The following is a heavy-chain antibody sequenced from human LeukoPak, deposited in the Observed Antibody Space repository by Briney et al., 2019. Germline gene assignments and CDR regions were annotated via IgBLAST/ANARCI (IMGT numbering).Heavy chain of an antibody. V-gene: IGHV4-39*01. J-gene: IGHJ4*02. CDR3: ARHEFGRSILFGPLGK. CDR2: ISPSGST. Sequence: SETLSLTCTVSGASVSSSTYCWGWIRQPPGKGLEWVGSISPSGSTYYNPSLKSRVTISVDTSKNQFSLKLSSVTAADMAVYYCARHEFGRSILFGPLGKWGQGIRVTVSS. D-gene: IGHD3/OR15-3a*01. CDR1: GASVSSSTYC.